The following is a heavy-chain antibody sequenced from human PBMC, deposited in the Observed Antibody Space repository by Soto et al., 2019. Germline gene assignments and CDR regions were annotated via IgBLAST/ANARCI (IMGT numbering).Heavy chain of an antibody. CDR3: ARESTDYAYYYYGMDV. D-gene: IGHD4-17*01. Sequence: QVQLQESGPGLVKPSQTLSLTCTVSGGSISSGGYYWSWIRQHPGKGLEWIGYIYYSGSTYYNPSLKSRVTISVDTSKNQFSLKLSSVTAADTAVYYCARESTDYAYYYYGMDVWGQGTTVTVSS. J-gene: IGHJ6*02. CDR1: GGSISSGGYY. V-gene: IGHV4-31*03. CDR2: IYYSGST.